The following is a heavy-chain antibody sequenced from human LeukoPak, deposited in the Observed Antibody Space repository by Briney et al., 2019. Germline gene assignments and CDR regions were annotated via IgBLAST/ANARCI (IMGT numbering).Heavy chain of an antibody. V-gene: IGHV3-30-3*01. CDR1: GFTFSGYA. CDR3: AREPEVGARQSRYYYYGMDV. J-gene: IGHJ6*02. CDR2: ISYDGSNK. D-gene: IGHD1-26*01. Sequence: GGSLRLSCAASGFTFSGYAMHWVRQAPGKGLEWVAVISYDGSNKYYADSVKGRFTISRDNSKNTLYLQMNSLRAEDTAVYYCAREPEVGARQSRYYYYGMDVWGQGTTVTVSS.